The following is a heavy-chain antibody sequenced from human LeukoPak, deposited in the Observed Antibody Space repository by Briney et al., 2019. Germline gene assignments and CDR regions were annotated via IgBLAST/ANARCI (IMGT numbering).Heavy chain of an antibody. D-gene: IGHD2-15*01. CDR3: ARYSGGPGDPGGFDS. CDR2: INTDGSST. J-gene: IGHJ4*02. CDR1: GFTFSSYW. V-gene: IGHV3-74*01. Sequence: GGSLRLSCAASGFTFSSYWMHWVRQAPGKGLVWVSRINTDGSSTSYADSVKGRFTISRDNAKNTLYLQMNSLRAEDTAVYYCARYSGGPGDPGGFDSWGQGTLVTVSS.